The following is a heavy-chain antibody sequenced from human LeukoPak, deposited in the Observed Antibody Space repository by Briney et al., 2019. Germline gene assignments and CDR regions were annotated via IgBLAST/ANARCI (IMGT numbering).Heavy chain of an antibody. J-gene: IGHJ4*02. CDR2: ISSSGSTI. Sequence: GGSLRLSCAASGLTFSDYYMRWIRLAPGKELEWVSYISSSGSTIYYADSVKGRFTISRDNAKNSLYLQMNSLRAEDTAVYYCARDANWQLAPIDYWGQGSLVTVSS. D-gene: IGHD6-6*01. V-gene: IGHV3-11*04. CDR1: GLTFSDYY. CDR3: ARDANWQLAPIDY.